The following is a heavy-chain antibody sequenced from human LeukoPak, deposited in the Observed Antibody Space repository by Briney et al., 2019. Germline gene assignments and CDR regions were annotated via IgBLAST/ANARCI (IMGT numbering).Heavy chain of an antibody. CDR1: GGSISSGGYY. CDR3: ARGVGYCSSTSCRYYYYGMDV. CDR2: IYYSGST. D-gene: IGHD2-2*01. J-gene: IGHJ6*02. Sequence: SETLSLTCTVSGGSISSGGYYWSWIRQHPGKGLEWIGYIYYSGSTNYNPSLKSRVTISVDTSKNQFSLKLSSVTAADTAVYYCARGVGYCSSTSCRYYYYGMDVWGQGTTVTVSS. V-gene: IGHV4-61*08.